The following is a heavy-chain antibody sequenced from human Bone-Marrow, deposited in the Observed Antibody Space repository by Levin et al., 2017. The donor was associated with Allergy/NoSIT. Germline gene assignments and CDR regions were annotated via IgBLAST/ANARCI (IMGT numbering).Heavy chain of an antibody. CDR3: ARDIVLERDFDWSYNAFDL. J-gene: IGHJ3*01. Sequence: GESLKISCKASGYPFSDYYMHWVRQTPGQGLEWMGWINPKSGGTNYAQKFQGRVTMARDTSIGTAYMERTRLTSDDTAICYCARDIVLERDFDWSYNAFDLWGQGTLVTVSS. V-gene: IGHV1-2*02. CDR2: INPKSGGT. CDR1: GYPFSDYY. D-gene: IGHD3-9*01.